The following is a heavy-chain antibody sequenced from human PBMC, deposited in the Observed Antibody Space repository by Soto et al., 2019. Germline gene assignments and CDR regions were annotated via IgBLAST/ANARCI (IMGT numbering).Heavy chain of an antibody. CDR2: MSYDGSNK. V-gene: IGHV3-30*18. J-gene: IGHJ6*02. CDR1: GFTFSSYG. CDR3: AKHEVDYYDSSGYYPLSYYYYGMDV. Sequence: XGSLRVSWAASGFTFSSYGMHWVRQAPGKGLDWVAGMSYDGSNKYYADSVKGRFTISRDNSKNTLYLQMNSLRAEDTAVYYCAKHEVDYYDSSGYYPLSYYYYGMDVWGQGTTVTVSS. D-gene: IGHD3-22*01.